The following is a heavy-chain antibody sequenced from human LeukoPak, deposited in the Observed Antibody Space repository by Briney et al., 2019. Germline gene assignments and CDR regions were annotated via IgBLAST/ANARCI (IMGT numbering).Heavy chain of an antibody. CDR2: INPSGGST. CDR1: GGTFSSYA. Sequence: ASVKVSCKASGGTFSSYAISWVRQAPGQGLEWMGIINPSGGSTSYAQKFQGRVTMTRDMSTSTAYMELSRLRSDDTAVYYCARAAYGSGVNNWFDPWGQGTLVTVSS. D-gene: IGHD3-10*01. V-gene: IGHV1-46*01. J-gene: IGHJ5*02. CDR3: ARAAYGSGVNNWFDP.